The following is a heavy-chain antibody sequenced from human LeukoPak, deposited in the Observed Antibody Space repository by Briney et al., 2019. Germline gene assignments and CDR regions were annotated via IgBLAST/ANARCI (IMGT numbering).Heavy chain of an antibody. V-gene: IGHV4-59*01. CDR1: GGSICNYY. D-gene: IGHD1-26*01. CDR3: ARDPSGSFFNWFDP. J-gene: IGHJ5*02. Sequence: SETLSLTCTVSGGSICNYYWHWIRQPPGKGLVWIGYIYYSGGTNYNPSLKSRVTISVDTSKNQFSLKLRSVTAADTAVYYCARDPSGSFFNWFDPWGQGTLVTVSS. CDR2: IYYSGGT.